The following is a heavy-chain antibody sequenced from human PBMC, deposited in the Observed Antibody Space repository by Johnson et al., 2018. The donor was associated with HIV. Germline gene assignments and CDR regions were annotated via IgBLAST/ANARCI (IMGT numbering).Heavy chain of an antibody. J-gene: IGHJ3*01. CDR1: GFTFSSYA. Sequence: VQLVESGGGLVQPGGSLRLSCAASGFTFSSYAMSWVRQAPGKGLQWVSSSSGSGGSTYYADSVKGRFAISRDNAKNTLYLQMNSLRAEDTAIYYCARGSSGSFDLWGRGTMVTVSS. D-gene: IGHD6-6*01. V-gene: IGHV3-23*04. CDR3: ARGSSGSFDL. CDR2: SSGSGGST.